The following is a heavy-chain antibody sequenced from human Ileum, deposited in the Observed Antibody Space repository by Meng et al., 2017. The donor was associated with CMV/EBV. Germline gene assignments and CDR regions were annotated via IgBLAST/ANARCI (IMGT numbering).Heavy chain of an antibody. CDR3: VRVERKFGGVVPGGIGY. Sequence: GESLKISCAASGFTFSSYSMNWVRQAPGKGLEWVSSISSSSSNIYYADSVKGRFTISRDNAKNSLYLQMNSLRADDTAVYYCVRVERKFGGVVPGGIGYWGQGTLVTVSS. J-gene: IGHJ4*02. V-gene: IGHV3-21*04. CDR2: ISSSSSNI. CDR1: GFTFSSYS. D-gene: IGHD3-16*01.